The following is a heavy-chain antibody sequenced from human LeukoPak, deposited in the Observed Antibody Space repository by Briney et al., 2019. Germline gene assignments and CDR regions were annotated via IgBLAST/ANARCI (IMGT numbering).Heavy chain of an antibody. Sequence: SETLSLTCAVYGGSFSGYYWSWIRQPPGKGLEWIGEINHSGSTNYNPSLKSRVTISVDTSKNQFSLKLSSVTAADTAVYYCARTRWSWNYAYYYYYMDVWGKGTTVTVSS. D-gene: IGHD1-7*01. CDR3: ARTRWSWNYAYYYYYMDV. J-gene: IGHJ6*03. CDR2: INHSGST. V-gene: IGHV4-34*01. CDR1: GGSFSGYY.